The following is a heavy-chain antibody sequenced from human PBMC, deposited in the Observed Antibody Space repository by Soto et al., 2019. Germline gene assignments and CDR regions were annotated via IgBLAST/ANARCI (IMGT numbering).Heavy chain of an antibody. J-gene: IGHJ4*02. CDR3: ARSDGRY. V-gene: IGHV4-30-4*01. CDR2: MYYSGST. Sequence: PSETLSLTCTVSGGSISSGDYYWNWIRQPPGKGLEWIGHMYYSGSTYYNPSLESRVTLSIDTSKNQFSLKLSSVTAADTAVYYCARSDGRYWGQGTLVTVSS. CDR1: GGSISSGDYY.